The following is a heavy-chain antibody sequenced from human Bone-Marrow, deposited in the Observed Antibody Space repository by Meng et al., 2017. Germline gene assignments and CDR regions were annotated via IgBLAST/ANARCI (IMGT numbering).Heavy chain of an antibody. Sequence: GKGPGAHMNGSFEAVGYTFTGCYMRGVAEARVQRAPGKGLKNLSRISPIYAKKFQGKVTMSRDTTTATAYTKLAKMKPNNTAVDYCARYHLYSDDDSGPSGFDYWGQGTLVTVSS. CDR2: KNLSRISP. CDR1: GYTFTGCY. V-gene: IGHV1-2*06. D-gene: IGHD3-22*01. J-gene: IGHJ4*02. CDR3: ARYHLYSDDDSGPSGFDY.